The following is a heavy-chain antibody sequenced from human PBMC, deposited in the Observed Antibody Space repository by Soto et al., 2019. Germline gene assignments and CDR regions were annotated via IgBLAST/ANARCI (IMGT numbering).Heavy chain of an antibody. J-gene: IGHJ4*02. D-gene: IGHD6-19*01. CDR2: IYYSGST. V-gene: IGHV4-39*01. Sequence: QLQLQESGPGLVKPSETLSLTCTVSGGSISSSSYYWGWIRQPPGKGLEWIGSIYYSGSTYYNPSLKSRVTISVDTSKNQFSLKLSSVTAADTAVYYCARPREGGVAGTPFDYWGQGTLVTVSS. CDR1: GGSISSSSYY. CDR3: ARPREGGVAGTPFDY.